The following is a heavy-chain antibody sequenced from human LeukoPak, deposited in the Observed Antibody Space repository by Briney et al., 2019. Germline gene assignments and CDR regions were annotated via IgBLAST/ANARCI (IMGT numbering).Heavy chain of an antibody. CDR1: GYTFTSYD. CDR3: AREVSYYFDY. CDR2: MNPNSGNT. V-gene: IGHV1-8*01. Sequence: ASVKVSCKASGYTFTSYDINWVRQATGQGLEWMGWMNPNSGNTNYAQKFQGRVTITTDESTSTAYVELSSLRSEDTAVYYCAREVSYYFDYWGQGTLVTVSS. J-gene: IGHJ4*02.